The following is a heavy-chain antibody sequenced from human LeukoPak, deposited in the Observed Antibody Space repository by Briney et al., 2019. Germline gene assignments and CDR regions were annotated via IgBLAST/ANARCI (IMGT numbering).Heavy chain of an antibody. J-gene: IGHJ6*02. D-gene: IGHD3-10*01. CDR3: ARDLYGSGSYPPYYYYYGMDV. CDR2: ISSSSSYI. V-gene: IGHV3-21*01. Sequence: GGSLRLSCPASGFTFSSYSMNWVRQAPGKGLEWVSSISSSSSYIYYADSVKGRFTISRDNAKNSLYLQMNSLRAEDTAVYYCARDLYGSGSYPPYYYYYGMDVWGQGTTVTVSS. CDR1: GFTFSSYS.